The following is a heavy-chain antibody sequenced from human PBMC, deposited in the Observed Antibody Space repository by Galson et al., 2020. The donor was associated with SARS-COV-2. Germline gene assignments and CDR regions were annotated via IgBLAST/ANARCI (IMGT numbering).Heavy chain of an antibody. J-gene: IGHJ4*02. CDR1: GGSVTRGDYF. CDR3: ARRWGGCTATSCSGLDY. Sequence: SETLSLTCAVSGGSVTRGDYFWNWIRQPPGKGLEWLSYIYSNGITNYNPSLKSRLIISVDTSKNHFSLELNSVTAADTAVYYCARRWGGCTATSCSGLDYWGQGTLVTVSS. V-gene: IGHV4-30-4*01. D-gene: IGHD2-2*01. CDR2: IYSNGIT.